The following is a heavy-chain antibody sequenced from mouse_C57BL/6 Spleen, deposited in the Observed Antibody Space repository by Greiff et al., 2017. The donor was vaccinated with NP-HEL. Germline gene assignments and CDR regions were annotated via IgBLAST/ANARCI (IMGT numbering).Heavy chain of an antibody. D-gene: IGHD1-1*01. Sequence: VQLQQSGAELVRPGSSVKLSCKVSGYTFTSYWMDWVKQRPGQGLEWIGNIYPSDSETHYNQKFQDKATLTVDKSSSTAYMQLSSLTSKDSAVYYCASRGGSSFAYWGQGTLVTVSA. V-gene: IGHV1-61*01. CDR2: IYPSDSET. CDR3: ASRGGSSFAY. CDR1: GYTFTSYW. J-gene: IGHJ3*01.